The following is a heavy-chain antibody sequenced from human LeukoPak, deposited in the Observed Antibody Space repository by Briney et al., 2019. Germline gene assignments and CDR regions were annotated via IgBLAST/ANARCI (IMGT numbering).Heavy chain of an antibody. Sequence: GGSLRLSCAASEFTFVRYAMNWVRQAPGKGLEWVSYISSSSFKIGYADSVKGRFTISRDNAKNSLYLQMNSPRAEDTAVYYCARDHLKAITPQTGWGQGTLVTVSS. CDR1: EFTFVRYA. CDR2: ISSSSFKI. CDR3: ARDHLKAITPQTG. V-gene: IGHV3-48*04. D-gene: IGHD5-24*01. J-gene: IGHJ4*02.